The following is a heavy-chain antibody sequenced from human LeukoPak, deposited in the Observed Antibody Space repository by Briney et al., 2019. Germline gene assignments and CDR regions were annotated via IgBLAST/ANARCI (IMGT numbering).Heavy chain of an antibody. CDR2: IYYSGST. CDR1: GGSISSGGYY. CDR3: XRXXGXXSGGSXXXXY. J-gene: IGHJ4*01. V-gene: IGHV4-61*08. D-gene: IGHD2-15*01. Sequence: SETLSLTCAVSGGSISSGGYYWSWIRQPPGKGLEWIGYIYYSGSTNYNPSLKSRVTISVDTSKNQFSLKLSSVTAADTAVYSXXRXXGXXSGGSXXXXYWG.